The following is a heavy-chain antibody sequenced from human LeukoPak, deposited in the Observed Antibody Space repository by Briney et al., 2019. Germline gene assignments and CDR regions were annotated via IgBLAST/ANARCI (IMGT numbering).Heavy chain of an antibody. Sequence: QPGGSLRLSCAASGFTFSSYSMNWVRQAPGKGLEWVSYISSSSSTIYYADSVKGRFTISRDNAKNSLYLQMNSLRAEDTAVYYCARMRGRGWNYSGFDYWGQGTLVTVSS. CDR3: ARMRGRGWNYSGFDY. V-gene: IGHV3-48*01. D-gene: IGHD1-7*01. CDR1: GFTFSSYS. J-gene: IGHJ4*02. CDR2: ISSSSSTI.